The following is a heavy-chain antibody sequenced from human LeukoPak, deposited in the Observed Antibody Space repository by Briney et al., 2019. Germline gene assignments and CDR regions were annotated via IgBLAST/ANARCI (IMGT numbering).Heavy chain of an antibody. Sequence: SETLSLTCTVSGGSISGKNYYWGWIRQPPGKGLEWIGSIYDSRNTYYNPSLKSRVTISVDTSKNQFSLKLTSVTAADTAVYYCANIVNGSGWQWGGQGTLVTVSS. J-gene: IGHJ4*02. CDR2: IYDSRNT. CDR3: ANIVNGSGWQW. V-gene: IGHV4-39*01. D-gene: IGHD6-19*01. CDR1: GGSISGKNYY.